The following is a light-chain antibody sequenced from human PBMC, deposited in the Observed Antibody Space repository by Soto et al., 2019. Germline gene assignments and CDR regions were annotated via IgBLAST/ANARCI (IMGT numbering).Light chain of an antibody. CDR3: CSYAGDTTFFV. Sequence: QYALTQPASMSGSPGQSITISCTGTSSDVGSYYPVSWFQQHPGKAPKLIIYEVSKRPSGVSDRFSGSKSGNTASLTISGLQAEDEAEYYCCSYAGDTTFFVFGTGTKLTVL. V-gene: IGLV2-23*02. CDR1: SSDVGSYYP. J-gene: IGLJ1*01. CDR2: EVS.